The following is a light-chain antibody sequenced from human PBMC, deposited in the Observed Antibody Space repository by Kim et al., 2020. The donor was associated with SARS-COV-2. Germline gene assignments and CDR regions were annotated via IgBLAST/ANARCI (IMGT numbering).Light chain of an antibody. Sequence: DIQRTQSPSSLSASVGDRVTSTCWESQSISSYLNWYQQKPGKAPRLLIYAASSLKSGVPSRFSGSGSGPDFTLTISSLQPEDFATYYCQQSYSTPLTFGGGTKVDIK. CDR1: QSISSY. J-gene: IGKJ4*01. CDR2: AAS. CDR3: QQSYSTPLT. V-gene: IGKV1-39*01.